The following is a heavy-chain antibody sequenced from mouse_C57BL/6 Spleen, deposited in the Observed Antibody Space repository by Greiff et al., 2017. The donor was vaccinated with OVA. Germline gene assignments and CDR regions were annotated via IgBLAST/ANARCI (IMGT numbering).Heavy chain of an antibody. CDR3: ARDPGSSYWYFDV. CDR2: ISDGGSYT. D-gene: IGHD1-1*01. J-gene: IGHJ1*03. V-gene: IGHV5-4*01. CDR1: GFTFSSYA. Sequence: DVHLVESGGGLVKPGGSLKLSCAASGFTFSSYAMSWVRQTPEKRLEWVATISDGGSYTYYPDNVKGRFTISRDNAKHNLYLQMSHLKSEDTAMYYCARDPGSSYWYFDVWGTGTTVTVSS.